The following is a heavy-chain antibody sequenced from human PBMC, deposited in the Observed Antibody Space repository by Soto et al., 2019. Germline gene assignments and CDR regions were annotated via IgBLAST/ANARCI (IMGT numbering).Heavy chain of an antibody. CDR2: IYYSGST. V-gene: IGHV4-31*03. J-gene: IGHJ6*02. CDR3: ARADYYGSGNHHYYYYYGMDV. D-gene: IGHD3-10*01. CDR1: GGSISSGGYY. Sequence: PSETLSLTCTVSGGSISSGGYYWSWIRQHPGKGLEWIGYIYYSGSTYYNPSLKSRVTISVDTSKNQFSLKLSSVTAADTAVYYCARADYYGSGNHHYYYYYGMDVWGQGTTVTVSS.